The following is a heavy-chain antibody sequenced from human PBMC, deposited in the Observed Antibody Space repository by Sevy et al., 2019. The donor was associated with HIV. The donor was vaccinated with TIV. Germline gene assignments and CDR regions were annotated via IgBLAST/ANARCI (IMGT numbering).Heavy chain of an antibody. CDR3: ARRNSGSYLLLNYFDY. CDR1: GYTFTSYD. J-gene: IGHJ4*02. Sequence: APVKVSCKASGYTFTSYDINWVRQATGQGLEWMGWMNPNSGNTGYAQKFQGRVTITRNTSISTAYMELSSLRSEDTAVYYCARRNSGSYLLLNYFDYWGQGTLVTVSS. D-gene: IGHD1-26*01. V-gene: IGHV1-8*03. CDR2: MNPNSGNT.